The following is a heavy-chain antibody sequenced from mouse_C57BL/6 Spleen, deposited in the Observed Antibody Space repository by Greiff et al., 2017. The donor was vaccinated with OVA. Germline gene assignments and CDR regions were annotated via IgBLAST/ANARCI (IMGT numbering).Heavy chain of an antibody. Sequence: EVHLVESGGGLVQPGGSLKLSCAASGFTFSDYYMYWVRQTPEKRLEWVAYISNGGGSTYYPDTVKGRFTISRDNAKNTLYLQMSRLKSEDTAMYYCARPGANWDWYFDVWGTGTTVTVSS. CDR1: GFTFSDYY. CDR2: ISNGGGST. D-gene: IGHD4-1*01. V-gene: IGHV5-12*01. J-gene: IGHJ1*03. CDR3: ARPGANWDWYFDV.